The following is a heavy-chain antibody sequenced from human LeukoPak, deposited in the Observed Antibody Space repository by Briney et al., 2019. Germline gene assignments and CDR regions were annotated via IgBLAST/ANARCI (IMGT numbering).Heavy chain of an antibody. Sequence: TLSLTCAISGDSVSSNSAAWNWIRQPPGKGLEWIAFIYYSGSTNYNPSLMSRVAISVHPSKNQFSLKMSSVTAADTAVYFCARGGPPGYYYDYYMDVWGKGTTVTISS. J-gene: IGHJ6*03. V-gene: IGHV4-61*01. CDR2: IYYSGST. CDR1: GDSVSSNSAA. CDR3: ARGGPPGYYYDYYMDV.